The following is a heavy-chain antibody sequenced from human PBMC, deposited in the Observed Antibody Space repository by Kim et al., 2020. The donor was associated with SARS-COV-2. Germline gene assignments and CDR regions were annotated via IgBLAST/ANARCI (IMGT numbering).Heavy chain of an antibody. V-gene: IGHV7-4-1*02. CDR1: GYTFTSYA. D-gene: IGHD6-19*01. CDR2: INTNTGNP. Sequence: ASVKVSCKASGYTFTSYAMNWVRQAPGQGLEWMGWINTNTGNPTYAQGFTGRFVFSLDTSVSTAYLQISSLKAEDTAVYYCARGGPSEGILPGYSSGWYPGYWGQGTLVTVSS. J-gene: IGHJ4*02. CDR3: ARGGPSEGILPGYSSGWYPGY.